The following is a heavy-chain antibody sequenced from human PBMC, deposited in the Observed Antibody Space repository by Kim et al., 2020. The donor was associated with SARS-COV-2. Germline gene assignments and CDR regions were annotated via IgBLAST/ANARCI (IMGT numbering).Heavy chain of an antibody. CDR2: IYPGDSDT. D-gene: IGHD1-26*01. J-gene: IGHJ6*02. CDR3: ARLRGSYGVLGYYGMDV. CDR1: GYSFTSYW. Sequence: GESLKISCKGSGYSFTSYWIGWVRQMPGKGLEWMGIIYPGDSDTRYSPSFQGQVTISADKSISTAYLQWSSLKASDTAMYYCARLRGSYGVLGYYGMDVWGQGTTVTVSS. V-gene: IGHV5-51*01.